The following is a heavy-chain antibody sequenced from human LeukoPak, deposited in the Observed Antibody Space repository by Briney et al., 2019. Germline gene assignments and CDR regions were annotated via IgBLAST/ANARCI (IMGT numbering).Heavy chain of an antibody. CDR1: GFTFSSYA. CDR2: ISCSGGST. V-gene: IGHV3-23*01. Sequence: GGSLRLSCAASGFTFSSYAMSWVRQAPGKGLEWVSAISCSGGSTYYADSVRGRFTISRDNSKNTLYLQMNSLRGEDTAVYYCAKSGLFYSSGWFDYWGQGTLVTVSS. J-gene: IGHJ4*02. CDR3: AKSGLFYSSGWFDY. D-gene: IGHD6-19*01.